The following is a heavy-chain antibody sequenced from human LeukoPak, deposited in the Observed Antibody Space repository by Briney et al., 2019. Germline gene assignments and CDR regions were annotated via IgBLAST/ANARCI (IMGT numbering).Heavy chain of an antibody. CDR2: IKQDESER. Sequence: WGSLRLSCAASGFTFSNYWMSWVRKAPGEGLEWVANIKQDESERCYVDSVQGRLTISRDNAKNSLYLQMNSLRAEDTAVYYCARDKIVGATFLDYWGQGTLVTVSS. V-gene: IGHV3-7*01. CDR1: GFTFSNYW. CDR3: ARDKIVGATFLDY. D-gene: IGHD1-26*01. J-gene: IGHJ4*02.